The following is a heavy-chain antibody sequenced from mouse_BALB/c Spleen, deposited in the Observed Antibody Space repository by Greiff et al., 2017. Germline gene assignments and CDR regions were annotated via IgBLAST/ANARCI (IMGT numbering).Heavy chain of an antibody. CDR1: GYTFTDYY. CDR3: ARGPYYRYDY. V-gene: IGHV1-77*01. J-gene: IGHJ2*01. Sequence: QVQLQQSGAELARPGASVKLSCKASGYTFTDYYINWVKQRTGQGLEWIGEIYPGSGNTYYNEKFKGKATLTADKSSSTAYMQLSSLTSEDSAVYFCARGPYYRYDYWGQGTTLTVSS. CDR2: IYPGSGNT. D-gene: IGHD2-14*01.